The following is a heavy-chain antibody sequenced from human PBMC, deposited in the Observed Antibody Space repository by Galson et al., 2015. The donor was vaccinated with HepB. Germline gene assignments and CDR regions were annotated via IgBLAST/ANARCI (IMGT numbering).Heavy chain of an antibody. Sequence: SVKVSCKASGFTFTTYTVHWVRQAPGQRLEWMGWINPGNGDTKYSQKFQGRVTITTDTSANTAYMELSSLRSEDTAVYYCARTYYDSTGYSFYYYYHVDVWGKGTTVTVSS. CDR3: ARTYYDSTGYSFYYYYHVDV. V-gene: IGHV1-3*01. J-gene: IGHJ6*03. CDR1: GFTFTTYT. CDR2: INPGNGDT. D-gene: IGHD3-22*01.